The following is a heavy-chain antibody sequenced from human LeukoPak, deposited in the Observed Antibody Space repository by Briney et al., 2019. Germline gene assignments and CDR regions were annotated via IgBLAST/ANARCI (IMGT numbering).Heavy chain of an antibody. CDR1: GGSITGYH. V-gene: IGHV4-59*01. J-gene: IGHJ4*02. D-gene: IGHD5-24*01. CDR3: ARGAMATTPFFDY. Sequence: SETLSLTCTVSGGSITGYHWSWIRQPPGKGLEWIGYVYYTGSTNFNPSLKSRVTMSLDTSRNQFSLKLTSLTAADTAVYYCARGAMATTPFFDYWGQGTLVTVSS. CDR2: VYYTGST.